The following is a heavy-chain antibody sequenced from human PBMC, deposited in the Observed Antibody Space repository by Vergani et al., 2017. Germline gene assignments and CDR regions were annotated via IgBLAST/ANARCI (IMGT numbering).Heavy chain of an antibody. CDR3: ARDSWTSELRGVYWFDT. Sequence: QVQLHESGPGLVKPSQTLSLTCTVSGGSITSGSFYWSWIRPPAGKGLEWIGRIHSSGTTNYNPSLQSRVTLSVDTSKNQLSLRMTSVTAADTAVYYCARDSWTSELRGVYWFDTWGQGTLVSVSS. J-gene: IGHJ5*02. CDR2: IHSSGTT. CDR1: GGSITSGSFY. V-gene: IGHV4-61*02. D-gene: IGHD3-10*01.